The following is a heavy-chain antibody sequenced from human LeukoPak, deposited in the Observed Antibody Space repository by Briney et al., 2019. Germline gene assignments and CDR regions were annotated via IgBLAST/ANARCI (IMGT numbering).Heavy chain of an antibody. CDR1: GFTFSNYW. D-gene: IGHD4/OR15-4a*01. J-gene: IGHJ5*02. CDR2: INSDGSST. V-gene: IGHV3-74*01. Sequence: GGSLRLSCAASGFTFSNYWMHWVRQAPGKGLEWVSRINSDGSSTSYTDSVKGRFTISRDNAKNTLYVQMNSLRAEDTAVYYCVRATNYAGWFDPWGQGTLVTVSS. CDR3: VRATNYAGWFDP.